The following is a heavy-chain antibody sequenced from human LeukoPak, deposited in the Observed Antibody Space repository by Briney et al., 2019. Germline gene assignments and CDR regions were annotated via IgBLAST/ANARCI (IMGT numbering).Heavy chain of an antibody. CDR2: ISSSSSTI. CDR3: AIGVGTAMVPLFDY. J-gene: IGHJ4*02. CDR1: GFTFSSYS. V-gene: IGHV3-48*01. D-gene: IGHD5-18*01. Sequence: PGGSLRLSCAASGFTFSSYSMNWVRQAPGKGLEWGSYISSSSSTIYYADSVKGRFTISRDNAKNSLYLQMNSLRAEDTAVYYCAIGVGTAMVPLFDYWGQGTLVTVSS.